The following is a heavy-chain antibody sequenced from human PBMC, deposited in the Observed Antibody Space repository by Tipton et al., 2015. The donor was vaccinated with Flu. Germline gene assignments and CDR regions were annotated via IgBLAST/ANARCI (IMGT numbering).Heavy chain of an antibody. J-gene: IGHJ4*02. Sequence: TLSLTCAVSGYSISSGFYWGWIRQAPGEGLEWIGNIYHSGSTYYNPSLQSRVTISVDTSKNQFSLNLRFVTAADTALYFCARGEQQLGTIDYWGQGTLVTVSS. D-gene: IGHD6-13*01. CDR2: IYHSGST. CDR3: ARGEQQLGTIDY. V-gene: IGHV4-38-2*01. CDR1: GYSISSGFY.